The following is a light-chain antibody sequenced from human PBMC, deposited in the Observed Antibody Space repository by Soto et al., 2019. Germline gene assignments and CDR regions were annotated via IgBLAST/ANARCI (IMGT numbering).Light chain of an antibody. CDR2: VGTGGIVG. Sequence: QPVLTQPPSASASLGASVTLTCTLSSGYSNYKVDWYQQRPGKGPRFVMRVGTGGIVGSKGDGIPDRFSVLGSGLNRYLTIKNIQEEDESDYHCGADHGSGINFVVVFGGGTKVTVL. V-gene: IGLV9-49*01. CDR1: SGYSNYK. CDR3: GADHGSGINFVVV. J-gene: IGLJ2*01.